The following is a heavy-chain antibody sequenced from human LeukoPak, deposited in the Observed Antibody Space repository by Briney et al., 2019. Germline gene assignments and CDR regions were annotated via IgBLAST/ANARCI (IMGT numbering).Heavy chain of an antibody. CDR1: GGSISSSSYY. J-gene: IGHJ1*01. CDR2: IYYSGST. Sequence: SETLSLTCTVSGGSISSSSYYWGWIRQPPGKGLEWIGSIYYSGSTYYNPAPKSRVTISVDTSKNQFSLKLSSVTAADTAVYYCARHAYCGGDCLEYFQHWGQGTLVTVSS. V-gene: IGHV4-39*01. CDR3: ARHAYCGGDCLEYFQH. D-gene: IGHD2-21*01.